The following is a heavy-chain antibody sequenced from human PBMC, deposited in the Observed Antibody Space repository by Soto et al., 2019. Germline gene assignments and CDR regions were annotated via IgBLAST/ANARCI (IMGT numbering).Heavy chain of an antibody. J-gene: IGHJ4*02. V-gene: IGHV4-34*01. CDR3: ARSYGDFIFDY. CDR1: GGSFSGYY. D-gene: IGHD4-17*01. Sequence: QVQLQQWGAGLLKPSETLSLTCAVYGGSFSGYYWGWIRQPPGKGLEWIGEINHSGSTNYNPSLKSRVTISVDTSKNQFSLKLSSVTAADTAVYYCARSYGDFIFDYWGQGTLVTVSS. CDR2: INHSGST.